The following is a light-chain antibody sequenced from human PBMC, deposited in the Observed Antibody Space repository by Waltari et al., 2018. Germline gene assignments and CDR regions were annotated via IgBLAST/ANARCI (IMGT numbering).Light chain of an antibody. CDR3: LLYYGGAQV. CDR2: STN. CDR1: TGAVTSGFY. J-gene: IGLJ3*02. V-gene: IGLV7-43*01. Sequence: QTVVTPEPSLTVSPGGTVTLTCASSTGAVTSGFYPSWFQQKPGQPPRALIYSTNNKHSWTPARFSGSLLGGKAALTLSGVQVEDEAEYYCLLYYGGAQVFGGGTKLTVL.